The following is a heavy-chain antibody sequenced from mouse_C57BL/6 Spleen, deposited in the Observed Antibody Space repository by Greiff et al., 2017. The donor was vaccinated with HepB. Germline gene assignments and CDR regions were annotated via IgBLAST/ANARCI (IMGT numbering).Heavy chain of an antibody. D-gene: IGHD1-1*01. CDR2: IDPSDSYT. J-gene: IGHJ1*03. V-gene: IGHV1-69*01. CDR3: ARRDYGSSQNWYFDV. CDR1: GYTFTSYW. Sequence: VQLQQPGAELVMPGASVKLSCKASGYTFTSYWMHWVKQRPGQGLEWIGEIDPSDSYTNYNQKFKGKSTLTVDKSSSTAYMQLSSLTSEVSAVYYCARRDYGSSQNWYFDVWGTGTTVTVSS.